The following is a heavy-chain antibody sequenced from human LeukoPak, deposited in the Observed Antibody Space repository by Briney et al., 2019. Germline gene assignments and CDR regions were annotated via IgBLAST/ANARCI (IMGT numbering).Heavy chain of an antibody. CDR2: IKHDGSEK. J-gene: IGHJ4*02. CDR3: VRGGRHAVTAAVSDHFDY. CDR1: GFTFSSYW. D-gene: IGHD2-21*02. Sequence: GGSLRLSCAASGFTFSSYWMSWVRQAPGKGLEWVANIKHDGSEKYYVDSVRGRFTISRDNAKNSLSLQVNFLIVNDTAVYYCVRGGRHAVTAAVSDHFDYWGQGTLVTVSS. V-gene: IGHV3-7*01.